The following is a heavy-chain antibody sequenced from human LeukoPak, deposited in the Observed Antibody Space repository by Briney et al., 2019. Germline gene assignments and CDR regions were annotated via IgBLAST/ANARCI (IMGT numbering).Heavy chain of an antibody. CDR2: INPNSGGT. J-gene: IGHJ4*02. CDR3: ARDPDYYGSGSYYNGDDY. V-gene: IGHV1-2*06. D-gene: IGHD3-10*01. CDR1: GYTFTGYY. Sequence: APVKVSCKASGYTFTGYYMHWVRQAPGQGLEWMGRINPNSGGTNYAQKFQGRVTMTRDTSISTAYMELSRLRSDDTAVYYCARDPDYYGSGSYYNGDDYWGQGTLVTVSS.